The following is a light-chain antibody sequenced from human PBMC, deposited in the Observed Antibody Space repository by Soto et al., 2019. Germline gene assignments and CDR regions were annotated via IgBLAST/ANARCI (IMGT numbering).Light chain of an antibody. V-gene: IGLV2-14*01. Sequence: ALTQPASVSGSPGQSITVSCTGTSSDVGGYNYVSWYQQHPGKAPKLMIYDVSNRPSGISNRFSGSKSGNTASLTISGLQAEDEADYYCTSYASSSTYVFGTGTKVTVL. CDR1: SSDVGGYNY. CDR3: TSYASSSTYV. CDR2: DVS. J-gene: IGLJ1*01.